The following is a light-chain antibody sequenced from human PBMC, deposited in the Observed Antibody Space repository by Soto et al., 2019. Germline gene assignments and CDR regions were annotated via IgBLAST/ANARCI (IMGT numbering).Light chain of an antibody. V-gene: IGKV1-5*01. J-gene: IGKJ1*01. CDR1: KDISSS. Sequence: RVTQSPSSVSASVGDRVTITCXTSKDISSSVAWYQQKPGKAPNLLIFSASALHRGVPPRFSGSGSGTEFTLTISSLQPDDFATYYCQHYNSYSEAFGQGTKVDI. CDR3: QHYNSYSEA. CDR2: SAS.